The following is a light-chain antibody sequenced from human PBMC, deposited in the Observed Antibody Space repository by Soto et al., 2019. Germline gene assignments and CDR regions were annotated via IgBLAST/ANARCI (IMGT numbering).Light chain of an antibody. J-gene: IGKJ3*01. V-gene: IGKV1-9*01. CDR3: QRLNGYR. Sequence: DIQLTQSPSFLSASVGDRVTITCRASQGISSYLAWYQQKPGKAPKLLIYGASTLQSGVPSRFSGSGSGTEFTLTISSMKPEDFTTYHCQRLNGYRFGPGTKVDIK. CDR1: QGISSY. CDR2: GAS.